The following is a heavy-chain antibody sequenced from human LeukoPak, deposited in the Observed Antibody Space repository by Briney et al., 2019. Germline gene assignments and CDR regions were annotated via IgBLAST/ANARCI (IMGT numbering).Heavy chain of an antibody. J-gene: IGHJ3*02. Sequence: GGSLRLSCAASGFSFENYGMHWVRQAPGKGLEWVSSISWHSANIVYVDSVKGRFNISRDNAKNSLSLQMNSLRAEDTALYYCVKGRGLRFFDWLVKKDASDIWGQGTMVTVSS. CDR1: GFSFENYG. D-gene: IGHD3-3*01. CDR2: ISWHSANI. V-gene: IGHV3-9*01. CDR3: VKGRGLRFFDWLVKKDASDI.